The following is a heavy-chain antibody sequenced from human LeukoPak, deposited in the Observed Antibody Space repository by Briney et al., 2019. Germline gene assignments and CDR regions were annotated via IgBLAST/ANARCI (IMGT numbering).Heavy chain of an antibody. D-gene: IGHD3-22*01. CDR2: IWYDGTNK. CDR1: GFTFSSYG. J-gene: IGHJ6*02. CDR3: ARGSGLVVRGDAMDV. Sequence: GGSLRLSCAASGFTFSSYGMHWVRQAPGKGLEWVAVIWYDGTNKYYADSVKGRFTVSRDNSKNTMFLQMNSLRAEDTAVYYCARGSGLVVRGDAMDVWGQGTTVTVFS. V-gene: IGHV3-33*01.